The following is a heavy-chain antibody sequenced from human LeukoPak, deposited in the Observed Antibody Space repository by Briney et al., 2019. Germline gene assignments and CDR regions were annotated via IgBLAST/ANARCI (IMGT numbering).Heavy chain of an antibody. V-gene: IGHV4-34*01. CDR3: ARRMVRGVKRP. Sequence: SETLSLTCAVYGGSFSGYYWSWIRQPPGKGLEWIGEINHSGSTNYNPPLKSRVTISVDTSKNQFSLKLSSVTAADTAVYYCARRMVRGVKRPWGQGTLVTVSS. J-gene: IGHJ5*02. CDR1: GGSFSGYY. CDR2: INHSGST. D-gene: IGHD3-10*01.